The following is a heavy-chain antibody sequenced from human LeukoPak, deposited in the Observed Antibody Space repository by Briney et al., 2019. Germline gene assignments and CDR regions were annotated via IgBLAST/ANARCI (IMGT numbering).Heavy chain of an antibody. CDR1: GGSINSGSYY. Sequence: SQTLSLTCSVSGGSINSGSYYWSWIRQPPGKGLEWIGYIYYSGSTNYNPSLKSRVTISVDTSKNQFSLKLSSVTAADTAVYCCARSRPNYFDYWGQGTLVTVSS. CDR3: ARSRPNYFDY. V-gene: IGHV4-61*01. CDR2: IYYSGST. J-gene: IGHJ4*02.